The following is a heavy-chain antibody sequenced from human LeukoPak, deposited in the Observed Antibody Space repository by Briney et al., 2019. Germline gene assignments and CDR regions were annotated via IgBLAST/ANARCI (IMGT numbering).Heavy chain of an antibody. CDR2: TSSDGSNT. CDR1: GFAFSRNG. D-gene: IGHD3-10*01. Sequence: GKSLRLSCAASGFAFSRNGMHWVRQAPGKGLEWVALTSSDGSNTYYADPVKGRFTISRDNSNNTLFLQMSSLRVEDTAVYFCARDFVYDFASGSYYDRGIFDSWGQGTLVTVSS. CDR3: ARDFVYDFASGSYYDRGIFDS. V-gene: IGHV3-33*05. J-gene: IGHJ4*02.